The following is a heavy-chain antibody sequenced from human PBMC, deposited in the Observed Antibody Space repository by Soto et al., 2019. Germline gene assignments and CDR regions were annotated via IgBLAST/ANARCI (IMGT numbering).Heavy chain of an antibody. Sequence: QLVESGGGVVQPGASLRLSCAASGFTFSTFGMHWVRQTPGKGLEWVAVISYDGNNKVYADSVKGRFTISRDNFKNTVDLVMNNLKVDDTAVYYCAKDLQAYGDYDYYCYGLDVWGQGATVSVSS. J-gene: IGHJ6*02. CDR1: GFTFSTFG. CDR3: AKDLQAYGDYDYYCYGLDV. V-gene: IGHV3-30*18. D-gene: IGHD4-17*01. CDR2: ISYDGNNK.